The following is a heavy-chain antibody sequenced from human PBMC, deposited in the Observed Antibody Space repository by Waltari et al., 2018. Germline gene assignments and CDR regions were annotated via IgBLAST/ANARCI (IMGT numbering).Heavy chain of an antibody. D-gene: IGHD1-26*01. CDR3: ARDIVGATKFYWYFDL. Sequence: EVQLVESGGGLIQPGGSLSLSCAASGFTVSSNYMSWVRQAPGKGLEWVSVIYSGGSTYYADSVKGRFTISRDNSKNTLYLQMNSLRAEDTAVYYCARDIVGATKFYWYFDLWGRGTLVTVSS. V-gene: IGHV3-53*01. CDR2: IYSGGST. CDR1: GFTVSSNY. J-gene: IGHJ2*01.